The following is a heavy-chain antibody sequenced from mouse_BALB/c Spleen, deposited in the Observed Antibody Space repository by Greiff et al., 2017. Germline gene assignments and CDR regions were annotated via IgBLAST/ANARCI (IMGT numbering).Heavy chain of an antibody. J-gene: IGHJ3*01. CDR2: ISSGGGST. CDR1: GFAFSSYD. V-gene: IGHV5-12-1*01. CDR3: ARPNYGNSWFAY. D-gene: IGHD2-1*01. Sequence: EVQVVESGGGLVKPGGSLKLSCAASGFAFSSYDMSWVRQTPEKRLEWVAYISSGGGSTYYPDTVKGRFTISRDNAKNTLYLQMSSLKSEDTAMYYCARPNYGNSWFAYWGQGTLVTVSA.